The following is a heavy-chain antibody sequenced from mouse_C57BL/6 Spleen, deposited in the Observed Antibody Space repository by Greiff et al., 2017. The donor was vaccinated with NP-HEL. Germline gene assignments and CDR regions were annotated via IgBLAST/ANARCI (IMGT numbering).Heavy chain of an antibody. V-gene: IGHV1-50*01. D-gene: IGHD2-2*01. J-gene: IGHJ3*01. CDR3: ARGGVKAY. CDR2: IDPSDSYT. Sequence: QVQLQQPGAELVKPGASVKLSCKASGYTFTSYWMQWVKQRPGPGLEWIGEIDPSDSYTNYNQKFKGKATLTVDTSSSTAYMQLSSLTSEDSAVYYCARGGVKAYWGQGTLVTVSA. CDR1: GYTFTSYW.